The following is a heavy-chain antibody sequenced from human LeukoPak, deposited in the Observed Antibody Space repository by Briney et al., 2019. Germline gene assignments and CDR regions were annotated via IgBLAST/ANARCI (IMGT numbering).Heavy chain of an antibody. J-gene: IGHJ6*03. V-gene: IGHV3-53*01. CDR3: ARVSPERYGDYYYYYYMDV. Sequence: PGGSLRLSCAASGFTVSSNYMSWVRQAPGKGLEWVSVIYSGGSTYYADSVKGRFTISRDNSKNTLYLQMNSLRAEDTAVYYCARVSPERYGDYYYYYYMDVWGKGTTVTVSS. D-gene: IGHD4-17*01. CDR2: IYSGGST. CDR1: GFTVSSNY.